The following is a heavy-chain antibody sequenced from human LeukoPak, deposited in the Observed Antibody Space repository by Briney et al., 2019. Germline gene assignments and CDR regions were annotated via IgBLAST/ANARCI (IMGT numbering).Heavy chain of an antibody. CDR2: INHSGST. J-gene: IGHJ4*02. Sequence: SETLSLTCAVYGGSFSGYYWSWIRQPPAKGLEWIGEINHSGSTNYNPSLKSRVTISVDTSKNQFSLKLSSVTAADTAVYYCARGRQHSSSWAGLGYWGQGTLVTVSS. D-gene: IGHD6-13*01. CDR3: ARGRQHSSSWAGLGY. V-gene: IGHV4-34*01. CDR1: GGSFSGYY.